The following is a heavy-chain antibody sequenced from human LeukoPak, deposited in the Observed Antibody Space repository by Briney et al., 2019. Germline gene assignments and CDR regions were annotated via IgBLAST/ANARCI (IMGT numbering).Heavy chain of an antibody. CDR3: ARDIGRYSGYDILYYYYGMDV. J-gene: IGHJ6*02. V-gene: IGHV1-69*04. CDR1: GGTFSSYA. CDR2: IIPILGIA. D-gene: IGHD5-12*01. Sequence: SVKVSCKASGGTFSSYAISWVRQAPGQGLEWMGRIIPILGIANYAQKFQGRVTITADKSTSTAYMELSSLGSEDTAVYYCARDIGRYSGYDILYYYYGMDVWGQGTTVTVSS.